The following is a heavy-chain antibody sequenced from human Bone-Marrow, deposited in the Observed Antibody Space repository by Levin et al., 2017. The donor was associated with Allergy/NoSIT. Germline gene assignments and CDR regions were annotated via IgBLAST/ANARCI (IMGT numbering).Heavy chain of an antibody. CDR1: GYTFTGYY. V-gene: IGHV1-2*04. CDR2: INPNSGGT. J-gene: IGHJ5*02. D-gene: IGHD1-26*01. Sequence: GESLKISCKASGYTFTGYYMHWVRQAPGQGLEWMGWINPNSGGTNYAQKFQGWVTMTRDTSISTAYMELSRLRSDDTAVYYCARASGSYYRWFDPWGQGTLVTVSS. CDR3: ARASGSYYRWFDP.